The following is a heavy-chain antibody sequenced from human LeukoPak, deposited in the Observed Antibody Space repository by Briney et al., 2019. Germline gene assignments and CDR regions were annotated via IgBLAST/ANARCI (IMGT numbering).Heavy chain of an antibody. CDR2: INPNSGGT. J-gene: IGHJ4*02. CDR3: ARGSSYRFDY. D-gene: IGHD5-18*01. V-gene: IGHV1-2*06. Sequence: ASVKVSCKASGGTFSSYAISWVRQAPGQGLEWMGRINPNSGGTNYAQKFQGRVTMTRDTSISTAYMELSRLRSDDTAVYYCARGSSYRFDYWGQGTLVTVSS. CDR1: GGTFSSYA.